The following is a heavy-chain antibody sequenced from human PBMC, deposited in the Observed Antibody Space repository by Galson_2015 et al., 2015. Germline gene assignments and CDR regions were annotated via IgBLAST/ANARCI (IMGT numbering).Heavy chain of an antibody. J-gene: IGHJ4*02. Sequence: SLRLSCAASGFTFSSYWMSWVRQAPGKGLEWVANIKQDGSEKYYVDSVKGRFTISRDNAKNSLYLQMNSLRAEDTAVYYCARVEWELLSYFDYWGQETLVTVSS. CDR2: IKQDGSEK. V-gene: IGHV3-7*01. CDR1: GFTFSSYW. CDR3: ARVEWELLSYFDY. D-gene: IGHD1-26*01.